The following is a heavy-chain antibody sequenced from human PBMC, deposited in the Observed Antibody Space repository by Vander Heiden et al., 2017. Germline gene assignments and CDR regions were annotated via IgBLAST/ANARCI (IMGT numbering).Heavy chain of an antibody. V-gene: IGHV3-73*02. CDR1: GFTFSGSA. Sequence: EVQLGESGGGLVQPGGSLKLSRAASGFTFSGSAMPWFRQASGKGLEWVGRIRSKANSYATAYAASVKGRFTISRDDSKNTAYLQMNSLKTEDTAVYYCTTTYYYDSSGYYTFDYWGQGTLVTVSS. CDR3: TTTYYYDSSGYYTFDY. CDR2: IRSKANSYAT. D-gene: IGHD3-22*01. J-gene: IGHJ4*02.